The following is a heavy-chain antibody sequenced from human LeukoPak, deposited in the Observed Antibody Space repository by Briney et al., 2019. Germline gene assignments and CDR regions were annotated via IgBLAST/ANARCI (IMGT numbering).Heavy chain of an antibody. CDR2: IYYSGST. CDR1: GGSISSSSYY. J-gene: IGHJ4*02. D-gene: IGHD5-18*01. CDR3: ARGLKYSFYDY. Sequence: SETLSLTCTVSGGSISSSSYYWGWLRQPPGKGLEWIGSIYYSGSTYYNPSLKSRVTISVDTSKNQFSLKLSSVTAADTAVYYCARGLKYSFYDYWGQGTLVTVSS. V-gene: IGHV4-39*07.